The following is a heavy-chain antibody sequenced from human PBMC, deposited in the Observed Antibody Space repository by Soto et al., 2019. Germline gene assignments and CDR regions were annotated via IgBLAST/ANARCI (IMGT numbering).Heavy chain of an antibody. D-gene: IGHD3-22*01. Sequence: QGQLVESGGGVVQPGRSLRLSCAASGFSFSTYVMHWVRQAPGKGLEWVALVSQDGSIIAYADSVQGRFTISRDNSKNTYYLKTNSLRLEDSAVDDCGREDETSGYAGTFHCWGQGTLVTVSS. J-gene: IGHJ1*01. CDR3: GREDETSGYAGTFHC. V-gene: IGHV3-30*03. CDR1: GFSFSTYV. CDR2: VSQDGSII.